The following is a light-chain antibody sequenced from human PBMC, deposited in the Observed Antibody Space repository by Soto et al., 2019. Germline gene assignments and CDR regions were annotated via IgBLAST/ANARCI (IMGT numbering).Light chain of an antibody. CDR3: QQHSNSPWT. CDR2: AIS. CDR1: QSVSNNY. V-gene: IGKV3-20*01. Sequence: EIVLTQSPGTLSLSPGESAALSCRASQSVSNNYLVWYRQKPGQARRLLIYAISSRAAGIPDRFSGSGSGTDFTLTITRLEPEDSAVYYCQQHSNSPWTFGQGTRVEI. J-gene: IGKJ1*01.